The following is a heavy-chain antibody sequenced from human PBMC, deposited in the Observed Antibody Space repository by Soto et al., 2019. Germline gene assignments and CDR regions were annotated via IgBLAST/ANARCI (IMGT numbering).Heavy chain of an antibody. V-gene: IGHV3-48*02. D-gene: IGHD5-12*01. J-gene: IGHJ4*02. Sequence: EVQLVESGGGLVQPGGSLRLSCAASGFTFSSYSMNWVRQAPGKGLEWVSYISSSSSTIYYADSVKGRFTISRDNAKNSLYLQMNSLRDEDTAVYYCARVPRYMVATGRRKTFDYWGQGTLVTVSS. CDR2: ISSSSSTI. CDR1: GFTFSSYS. CDR3: ARVPRYMVATGRRKTFDY.